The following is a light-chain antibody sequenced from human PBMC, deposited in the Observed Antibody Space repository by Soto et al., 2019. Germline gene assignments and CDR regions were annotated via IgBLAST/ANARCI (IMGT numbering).Light chain of an antibody. Sequence: EIVLTQSPDTLSLFPGERATLSCRASQSVSRTYLAWYQQKLGQAPRLLIFGASIRATGIPDRFSGSGSGTDFTLTISRPEPEEIAEYYCQQYGSSRWTYGQETKVEIK. CDR2: GAS. CDR3: QQYGSSRWT. CDR1: QSVSRTY. J-gene: IGKJ1*01. V-gene: IGKV3-20*01.